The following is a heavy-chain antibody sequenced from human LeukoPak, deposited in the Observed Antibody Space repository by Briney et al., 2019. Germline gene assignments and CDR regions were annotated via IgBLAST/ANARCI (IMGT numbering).Heavy chain of an antibody. J-gene: IGHJ5*02. CDR3: TSTVLGRADWLDP. Sequence: GGSLRLSCAASGLTFSSYGMHWVRQDPGKGLEWVTFIRYDGEKQHYVDSVKGRFTISRDNSKDTLYLQMNDVRPEDTAVYYCTSTVLGRADWLDPWGLGTPVTVSS. CDR1: GLTFSSYG. D-gene: IGHD7-27*01. CDR2: IRYDGEKQ. V-gene: IGHV3-30*02.